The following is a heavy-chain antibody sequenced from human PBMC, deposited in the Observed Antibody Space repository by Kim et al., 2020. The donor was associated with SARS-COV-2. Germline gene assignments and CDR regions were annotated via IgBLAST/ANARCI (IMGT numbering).Heavy chain of an antibody. Sequence: GGSLRLSCTASGFTFGDYAMSWFRQAPGKGLEWVGFIRSKAYGGTIEYAASVKGRFTISRDDSKSIAYLQMNSLKTEDTAVYYCTRGGPGWLGLGNFDYWGQGTLVTVSS. CDR1: GFTFGDYA. CDR3: TRGGPGWLGLGNFDY. J-gene: IGHJ4*02. V-gene: IGHV3-49*03. D-gene: IGHD6-19*01. CDR2: IRSKAYGGTI.